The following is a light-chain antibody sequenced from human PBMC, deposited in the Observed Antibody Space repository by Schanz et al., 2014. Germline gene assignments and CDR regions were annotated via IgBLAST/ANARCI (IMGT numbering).Light chain of an antibody. V-gene: IGLV2-14*03. Sequence: QSALTQPASVSGSPGQSITISCTGTSSDVGNYNYVSWYRHHPGKAPKLIIFDVTSRPSGVSNRFSGSKSGNTASLTISGLQAEDEAEYHCSSFRDGWNFVVFGGGTKLTVL. J-gene: IGLJ3*02. CDR3: SSFRDGWNFVV. CDR2: DVT. CDR1: SSDVGNYNY.